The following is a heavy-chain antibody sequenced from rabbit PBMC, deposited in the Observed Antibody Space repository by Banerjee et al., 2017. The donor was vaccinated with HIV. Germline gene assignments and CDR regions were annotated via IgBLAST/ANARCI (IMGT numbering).Heavy chain of an antibody. CDR3: ARDNGSSSGFFFNL. CDR1: GFSFSSTSY. CDR2: IYAGGSGGT. Sequence: QSLEESGGDLVKPGASLTLTCTASGFSFSSTSYMCWVRQAPGKRPEWIACIYAGGSGGTYYANWAKGRFTISRTSSTTVTLQMTSLTVADTATYFCARDNGSSSGFFFNLWGQGTLVTVS. V-gene: IGHV1S40*01. J-gene: IGHJ4*01. D-gene: IGHD8-1*01.